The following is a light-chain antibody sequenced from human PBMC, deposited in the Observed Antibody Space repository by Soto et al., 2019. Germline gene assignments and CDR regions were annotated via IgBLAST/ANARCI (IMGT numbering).Light chain of an antibody. CDR2: DVS. CDR3: SSYTNTNSWV. V-gene: IGLV2-14*01. CDR1: SSDVGGYSY. J-gene: IGLJ3*02. Sequence: QSVLTQSASVSGSPGQSITISCTGTSSDVGGYSYVSWYQQHPGKAPKLIIYDVSNRPSGVSTSFSGSKSGNTASLTISGLQAEDEADYSCSSYTNTNSWVFGGGTKLTVL.